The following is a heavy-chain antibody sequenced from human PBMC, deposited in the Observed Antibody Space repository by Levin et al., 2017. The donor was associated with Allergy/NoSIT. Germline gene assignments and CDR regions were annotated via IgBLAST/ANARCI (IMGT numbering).Heavy chain of an antibody. D-gene: IGHD1-26*01. Sequence: SGPTLVKPTQTLTLTCTCSGFSLSTSGVRVSWIRQSPGKALECLARIDWDDDKFYTTSLKTRLTISKDTSKNQVVLRMTNMDPVDTATYYCARIPGGGGYLGGFDIWGQGTMVTVSS. CDR2: IDWDDDK. J-gene: IGHJ3*02. CDR1: GFSLSTSGVR. CDR3: ARIPGGGGYLGGFDI. V-gene: IGHV2-70*04.